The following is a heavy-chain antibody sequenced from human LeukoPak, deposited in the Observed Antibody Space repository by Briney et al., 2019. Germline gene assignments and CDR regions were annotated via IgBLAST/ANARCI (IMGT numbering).Heavy chain of an antibody. Sequence: GGSLRLSCVASGFTSSRYGIHWIRQAPGTGLEGVAFIRYDGSKKFYSDSVKGRVTISIDNSKNTVYLQMNSLRTEDTAVYFCAKDRPPQYDSGTYSDYWGQGTLVTVSS. CDR2: IRYDGSKK. J-gene: IGHJ4*02. V-gene: IGHV3-30*02. D-gene: IGHD3-10*01. CDR3: AKDRPPQYDSGTYSDY. CDR1: GFTSSRYG.